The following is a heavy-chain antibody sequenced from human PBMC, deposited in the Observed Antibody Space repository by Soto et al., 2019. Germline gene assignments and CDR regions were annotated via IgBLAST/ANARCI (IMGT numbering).Heavy chain of an antibody. CDR1: GFTFSSYG. CDR3: AKDRGSGVVGASTAY. J-gene: IGHJ4*02. V-gene: IGHV3-30*18. Sequence: QVQLVESGGGVVQPGRSLRLCCAASGFTFSSYGMHWVRQAPGKGLEWVAVISYDGSNKYYADSVKGRFTISRDNSKNTLYLQMNSLRAEDTAVYYCAKDRGSGVVGASTAYWGQGTLVTVSS. D-gene: IGHD1-26*01. CDR2: ISYDGSNK.